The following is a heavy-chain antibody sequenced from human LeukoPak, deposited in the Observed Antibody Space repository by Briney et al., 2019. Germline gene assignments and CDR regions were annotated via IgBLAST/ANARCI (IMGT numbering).Heavy chain of an antibody. CDR3: ARSLWFGESGFDY. CDR2: INHSGST. Sequence: SETLSLTCAVYGGSFSGYYWSWIRQPPGKGLEWIGEINHSGSTNYNPSLKSRVTISVDTSKNQFSLKLSSVTAADTAVYYCARSLWFGESGFDYWGQGTLVTVSS. J-gene: IGHJ4*02. V-gene: IGHV4-34*01. D-gene: IGHD3-10*01. CDR1: GGSFSGYY.